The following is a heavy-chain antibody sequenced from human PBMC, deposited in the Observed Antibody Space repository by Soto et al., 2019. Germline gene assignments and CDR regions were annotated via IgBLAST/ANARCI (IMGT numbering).Heavy chain of an antibody. J-gene: IGHJ4*02. D-gene: IGHD3-22*01. V-gene: IGHV1-69*13. CDR2: IIPIFGTA. CDR1: GGTYSSYA. CDR3: ARDLGSEYYYDSSGYYYFDY. Sequence: ASVKVSCKASGGTYSSYAISWVRQAPGQGLEWMGGIIPIFGTANYAQKFQGRVTITADESTSTAYMELSSLRSEDTAVYYCARDLGSEYYYDSSGYYYFDYWGQGTLVTVSS.